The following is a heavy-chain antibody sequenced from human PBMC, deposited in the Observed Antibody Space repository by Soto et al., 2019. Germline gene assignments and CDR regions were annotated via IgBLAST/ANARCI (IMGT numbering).Heavy chain of an antibody. V-gene: IGHV1-69*13. CDR3: ARGYGDYPGGWFDP. J-gene: IGHJ5*02. CDR1: GGTFSRYA. Sequence: GASVQVSCQASGGTFSRYAISWVRQAPGQGLEWMGGIIPICGTANYAQNVQVRGTITADEATSTDYMELSILRSEDTAVYYCARGYGDYPGGWFDPWGQGTLVTVSS. CDR2: IIPICGTA. D-gene: IGHD4-17*01.